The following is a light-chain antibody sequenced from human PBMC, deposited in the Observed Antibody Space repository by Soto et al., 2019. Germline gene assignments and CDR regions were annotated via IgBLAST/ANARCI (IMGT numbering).Light chain of an antibody. CDR2: AAT. J-gene: IGKJ5*01. V-gene: IGKV1-39*01. Sequence: DIQMTQSPSSLFASVGDRDTITCRASQSISAYLNCYQQRPGKAPSLLIYAATRLHSGVPSRFSGSGSGTDFTLTISSLQPEDFATYYCQRSYRSISFGQGTRLEMK. CDR1: QSISAY. CDR3: QRSYRSIS.